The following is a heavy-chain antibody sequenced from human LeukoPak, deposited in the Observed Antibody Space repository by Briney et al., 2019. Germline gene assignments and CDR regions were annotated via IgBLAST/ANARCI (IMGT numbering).Heavy chain of an antibody. J-gene: IGHJ4*02. V-gene: IGHV1-46*01. Sequence: ASVKVSCKASGYTFTSYFIHWVRQAPGQGLQWMGIINPSGGSTNYAQKFQGRVTVTRDTSTSTVYMELSSLRSEDTAVYYCARLDYGMGDYWGQGALVTVSS. D-gene: IGHD4-17*01. CDR1: GYTFTSYF. CDR2: INPSGGST. CDR3: ARLDYGMGDY.